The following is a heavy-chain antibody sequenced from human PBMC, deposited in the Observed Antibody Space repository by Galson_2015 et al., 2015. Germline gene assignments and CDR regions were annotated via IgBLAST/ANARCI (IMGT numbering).Heavy chain of an antibody. V-gene: IGHV3-33*01. CDR3: ARDPVDGSGHFDY. Sequence: SLRLSCAASGFTFSSYGMHWVRQAPGKGLEWVAVIWDDGSNKYYTDSVKGRITISRDNSKKTLYLQMNSLRVEDTAVYYCARDPVDGSGHFDYWGQGTLVTVSS. CDR1: GFTFSSYG. J-gene: IGHJ4*02. CDR2: IWDDGSNK. D-gene: IGHD6-19*01.